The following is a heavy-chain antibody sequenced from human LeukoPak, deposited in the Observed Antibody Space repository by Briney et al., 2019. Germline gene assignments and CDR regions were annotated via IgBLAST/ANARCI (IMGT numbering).Heavy chain of an antibody. CDR3: VRDRMGGAFDI. J-gene: IGHJ3*02. Sequence: GGSLRLSCAASGFIFNAYDKNWVRQAPGKGLEWLSFIEKTSSTIYYADSVKGRFTISRGNARNSLYLQLNSLRDEDTALYYCVRDRMGGAFDIWGQGTMVTISS. CDR1: GFIFNAYD. D-gene: IGHD3-16*01. CDR2: IEKTSSTI. V-gene: IGHV3-48*02.